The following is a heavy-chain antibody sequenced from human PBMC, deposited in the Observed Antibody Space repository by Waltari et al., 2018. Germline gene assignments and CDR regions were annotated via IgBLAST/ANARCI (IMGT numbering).Heavy chain of an antibody. CDR1: GYSISSGYY. CDR2: IYHGGGT. Sequence: QVQLQESGPGLVKPSETLSLTCAVSGYSISSGYYWGWIRQPPGKGLEWIGRIYHGGGTSYSPARKSPVTISVDTSKNQFSLKLSSVTAAYTAVYYCASRPLHSGYEYAFDIWGQGTMVTVSS. J-gene: IGHJ3*02. D-gene: IGHD5-12*01. V-gene: IGHV4-38-2*01. CDR3: ASRPLHSGYEYAFDI.